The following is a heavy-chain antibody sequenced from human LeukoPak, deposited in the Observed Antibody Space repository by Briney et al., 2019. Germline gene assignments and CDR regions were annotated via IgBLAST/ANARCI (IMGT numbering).Heavy chain of an antibody. CDR3: ARDRGDFSSDY. Sequence: SETLSLTCTVSGGSISSSSYYWGWIRQPPGKGLEWIGNIFYSGTTYYNPSLKSRVTISVDTSKNQFSLRLSSVTAADTAMYHCARDRGDFSSDYWGQGTLVTVSS. V-gene: IGHV4-39*07. J-gene: IGHJ4*02. CDR2: IFYSGTT. CDR1: GGSISSSSYY. D-gene: IGHD2-21*02.